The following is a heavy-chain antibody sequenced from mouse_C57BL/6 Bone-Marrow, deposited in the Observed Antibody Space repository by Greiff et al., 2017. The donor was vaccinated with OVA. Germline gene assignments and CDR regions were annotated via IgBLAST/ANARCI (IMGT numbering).Heavy chain of an antibody. D-gene: IGHD4-1*01. Sequence: QVQLQQPGAELVKPGASVKLSCKASGYTFTSYWMQWVKQRPGQGLEWIGEIDPSDSYTNYNQKFKGKATLTVDTSSSTAYMQLSSLTSEDSAVYYCARDWYCDYWGQGTTLTVSS. V-gene: IGHV1-50*01. CDR2: IDPSDSYT. J-gene: IGHJ2*01. CDR1: GYTFTSYW. CDR3: ARDWYCDY.